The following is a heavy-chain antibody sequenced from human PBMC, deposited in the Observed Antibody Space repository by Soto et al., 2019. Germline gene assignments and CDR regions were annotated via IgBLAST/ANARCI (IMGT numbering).Heavy chain of an antibody. Sequence: SETLSLTCTVSGGSISSYYWSWIRQPPGKGLEWIGYIYYSGSTNYNPSRKSRVTISVDTSKNQFSLKLSSVTAADTAVYYCARALYRRDGYGMDVWGQGTTVTAP. D-gene: IGHD3-16*02. CDR3: ARALYRRDGYGMDV. CDR2: IYYSGST. CDR1: GGSISSYY. J-gene: IGHJ6*02. V-gene: IGHV4-59*01.